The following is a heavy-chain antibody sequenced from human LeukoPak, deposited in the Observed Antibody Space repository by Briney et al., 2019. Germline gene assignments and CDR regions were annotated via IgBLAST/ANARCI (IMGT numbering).Heavy chain of an antibody. D-gene: IGHD3-10*01. J-gene: IGHJ4*02. Sequence: GESLKISCKGSGYSFTNYWINWVRQMPGKGLEWMGIIYPGDSDTRYSPSFQGQVTISADKSASTAYLQWSSLKASDTAMYYCASYGSGSYRVFYYWGQGTLVTVSS. CDR3: ASYGSGSYRVFYY. V-gene: IGHV5-51*01. CDR2: IYPGDSDT. CDR1: GYSFTNYW.